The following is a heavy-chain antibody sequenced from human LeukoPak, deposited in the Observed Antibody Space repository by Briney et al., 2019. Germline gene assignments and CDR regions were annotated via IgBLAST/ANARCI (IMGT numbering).Heavy chain of an antibody. D-gene: IGHD6-19*01. J-gene: IGHJ4*02. CDR2: INRDGSST. Sequence: PGGSLRLSCAAPGFSLSSYWMHWVRQAPGKGLVWVSRINRDGSSTSYADSVKGRFTISRDNAKNTVYLQMNSLRAEDTAVYYCARGAVAGNFAYWGQGTLVTVSS. CDR3: ARGAVAGNFAY. V-gene: IGHV3-74*01. CDR1: GFSLSSYW.